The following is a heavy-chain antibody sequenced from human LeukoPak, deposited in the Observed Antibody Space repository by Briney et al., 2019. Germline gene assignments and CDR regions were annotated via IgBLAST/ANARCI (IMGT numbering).Heavy chain of an antibody. CDR3: AKGDSSTVHLLTGH. J-gene: IGHJ4*02. D-gene: IGHD3-9*01. V-gene: IGHV3-30*18. CDR2: ISYDGSNK. Sequence: QTGGSLRLSCAASGFTFSSYGMHWVRQAPGKGLEWVAVISYDGSNKYYADSVKGRFTISRDNSKNTLYLQMNSLRAEDTAVYYCAKGDSSTVHLLTGHWGQGTLVTVSS. CDR1: GFTFSSYG.